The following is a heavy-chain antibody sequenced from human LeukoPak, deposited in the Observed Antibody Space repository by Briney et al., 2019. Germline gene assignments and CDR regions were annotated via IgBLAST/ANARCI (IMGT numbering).Heavy chain of an antibody. Sequence: PGGSLRLSCAASGFTFSSHGMHWVRQAPGKGLEWVAVIWYDGSNKYYADSVKGRFTISRDNSKNTLYLQMNSLTAEDTAVYYCARDMVRIYGLDVWGQGTTVTVSS. D-gene: IGHD3-10*01. CDR2: IWYDGSNK. CDR3: ARDMVRIYGLDV. J-gene: IGHJ6*02. CDR1: GFTFSSHG. V-gene: IGHV3-33*01.